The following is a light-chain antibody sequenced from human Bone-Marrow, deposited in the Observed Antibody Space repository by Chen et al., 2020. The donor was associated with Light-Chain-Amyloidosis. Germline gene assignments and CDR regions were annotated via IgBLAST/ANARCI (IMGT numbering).Light chain of an antibody. CDR2: RDT. CDR3: QSADSSGTYEVI. Sequence: SYELTQPPSVSVSPGQTARITCSGDDFPTNYAYWYQQKPGQAPVLVIHRDTERPSGSSERCASSSSVTKATLTISGVQAEDEADYHCQSADSSGTYEVIFGGGTKLTVL. J-gene: IGLJ2*01. V-gene: IGLV3-25*03. CDR1: DFPTNY.